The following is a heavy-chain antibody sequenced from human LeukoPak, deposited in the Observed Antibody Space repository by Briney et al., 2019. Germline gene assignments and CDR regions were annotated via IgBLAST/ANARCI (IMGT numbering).Heavy chain of an antibody. CDR1: GGSIISYY. Sequence: SETLSLTCTVSGGSIISYYWSWIRQPPGKGREGIGYIYYSGSTNYNPSLKSRVTILVDTSNNQFSLRLTSVTAADTAVYYCARGSQVGRAAAAFHYWGQGALVTVSS. V-gene: IGHV4-59*08. CDR3: ARGSQVGRAAAAFHY. CDR2: IYYSGST. J-gene: IGHJ4*02. D-gene: IGHD6-13*01.